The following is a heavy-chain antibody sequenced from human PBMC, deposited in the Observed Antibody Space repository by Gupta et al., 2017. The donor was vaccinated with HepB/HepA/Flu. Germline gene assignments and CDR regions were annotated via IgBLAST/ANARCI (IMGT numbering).Heavy chain of an antibody. CDR2: IYYSGST. CDR1: GGSISSSSYY. Sequence: QLQLQESGPGLVKPSETLSLTCTVSGGSISSSSYYWGWIRQPPGKGLEWIGSIYYSGSTYYNPSLKSRVTISVDTSKNQFSLKLSSVTAADTAVYYCARLVGVYAITLGWFDPWGQGTLVTVSS. V-gene: IGHV4-39*01. CDR3: ARLVGVYAITLGWFDP. D-gene: IGHD2-8*01. J-gene: IGHJ5*02.